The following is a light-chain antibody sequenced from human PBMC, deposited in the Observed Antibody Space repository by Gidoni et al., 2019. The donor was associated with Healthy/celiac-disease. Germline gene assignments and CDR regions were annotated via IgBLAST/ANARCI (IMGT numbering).Light chain of an antibody. J-gene: IGLJ2*01. CDR2: KDP. CDR3: QSADSSGTYVV. Sequence: SYELTQPPSVSVSPGQTDRITCSGDALPKQYAYWYQQKPGQSPVLVIYKDPERPAGIPELFSSSSSVTTVTLTISGVQAEDEADYYCQSADSSGTYVVFGGGTKLTVL. CDR1: ALPKQY. V-gene: IGLV3-25*03.